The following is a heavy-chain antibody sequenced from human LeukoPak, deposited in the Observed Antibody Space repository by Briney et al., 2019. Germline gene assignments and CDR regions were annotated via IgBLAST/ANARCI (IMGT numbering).Heavy chain of an antibody. CDR2: IHTSGTT. CDR1: GDSMRSFY. V-gene: IGHV4-4*07. Sequence: SETLSLTCTVSGDSMRSFYWSFIRQPAGKGLEWIGRIHTSGTTWYNASLKSRVAMSVDTSKSQFSLRLSSVTAADTAIYSCARGGLDTKRGGYFDYWGQGILVTVSS. J-gene: IGHJ4*02. CDR3: ARGGLDTKRGGYFDY. D-gene: IGHD5-18*01.